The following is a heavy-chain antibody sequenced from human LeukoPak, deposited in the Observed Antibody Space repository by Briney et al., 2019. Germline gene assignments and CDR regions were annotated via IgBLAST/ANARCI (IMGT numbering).Heavy chain of an antibody. Sequence: PSETLSLTCTVSGYSISSGYYWSWIRQPPGKGLEWIGYIYYSGSTYYNPSLKSRVTISVDTSKNQFSLKLSSVTAADTAVYYCARHSSDSSWYYYYYYMDVWGKGTTVTVSS. CDR1: GYSISSGYY. V-gene: IGHV4-38-2*02. D-gene: IGHD6-13*01. CDR3: ARHSSDSSWYYYYYYMDV. CDR2: IYYSGST. J-gene: IGHJ6*03.